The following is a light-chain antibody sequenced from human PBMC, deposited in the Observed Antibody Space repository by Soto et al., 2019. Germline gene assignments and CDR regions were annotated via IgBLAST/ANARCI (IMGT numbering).Light chain of an antibody. CDR2: GVS. CDR1: RSDIGSYNY. V-gene: IGLV2-14*01. Sequence: QSALTQPASVSGSPGQSMTISCSGTRSDIGSYNYVAWYQQFPGKTPKILIYGVSNRPSGVSSRFSGSKSGNTASLTISGLPAEDEADYYCISYTGSSTSYVFGSGTKVTVL. CDR3: ISYTGSSTSYV. J-gene: IGLJ1*01.